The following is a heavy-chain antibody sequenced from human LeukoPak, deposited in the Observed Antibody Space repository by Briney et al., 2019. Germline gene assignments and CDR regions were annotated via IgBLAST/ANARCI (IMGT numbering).Heavy chain of an antibody. CDR3: GGGGY. V-gene: IGHV3-7*05. J-gene: IGHJ4*02. CDR1: EFSFSSSW. CDR2: IKQDGSAK. D-gene: IGHD6-25*01. Sequence: GGSLRLSCAASEFSFSSSWMNWVRRAPGKGLEWVANIKQDGSAKYYVDSVKGRFTISRDNAKNSLYLQMNSLRAEDTAVYYCGGGGYWGQGILVIVSS.